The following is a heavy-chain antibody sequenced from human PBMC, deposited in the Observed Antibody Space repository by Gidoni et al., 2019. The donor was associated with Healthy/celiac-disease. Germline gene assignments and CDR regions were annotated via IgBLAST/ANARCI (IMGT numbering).Heavy chain of an antibody. D-gene: IGHD6-19*01. CDR1: GFTFSSYG. CDR3: AKDRGWYVYYGMDV. CDR2: ISYDGSNK. V-gene: IGHV3-30*18. J-gene: IGHJ6*02. Sequence: QVQLVESGGGVVQPGRSLRLSCAVCGFTFSSYGMHWVRQAPGKGLEWVAVISYDGSNKYYADSVNGRFTISRDNSKNTLYVQMNSLRAEDTAVYYCAKDRGWYVYYGMDVWGQGTTVTVSS.